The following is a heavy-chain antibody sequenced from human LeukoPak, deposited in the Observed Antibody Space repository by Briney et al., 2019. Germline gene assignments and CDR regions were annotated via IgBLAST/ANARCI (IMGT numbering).Heavy chain of an antibody. D-gene: IGHD6-13*01. CDR2: INSDGSST. Sequence: AGGSLRLSCAASGFTFSSYWMHWVRQAPGKGLAWVSRINSDGSSTSYADSVKGRFTISRDNAKNTLYLQMNSLRAEDTAVYYCARVGIAAAGYWGQGTLVTVSS. CDR3: ARVGIAAAGY. J-gene: IGHJ4*02. CDR1: GFTFSSYW. V-gene: IGHV3-74*01.